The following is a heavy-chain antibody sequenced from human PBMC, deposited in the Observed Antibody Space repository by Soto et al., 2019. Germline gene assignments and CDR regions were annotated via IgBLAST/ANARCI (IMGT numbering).Heavy chain of an antibody. V-gene: IGHV3-30*01. CDR1: GFTFRSYA. D-gene: IGHD6-13*01. Sequence: QVQLVESGGGVVQPGRSLRLSCAASGFTFRSYAMDWVRQAPGKGLEWVAVISYDGTNKYYADSVKGRFTISRDNSKNPLSLQMNSLRPEDTAVYYCARVDSNGWSDYWGQGTLVTVSS. J-gene: IGHJ4*02. CDR3: ARVDSNGWSDY. CDR2: ISYDGTNK.